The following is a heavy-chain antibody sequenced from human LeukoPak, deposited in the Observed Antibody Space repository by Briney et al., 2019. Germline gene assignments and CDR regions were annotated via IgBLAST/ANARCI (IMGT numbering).Heavy chain of an antibody. Sequence: SVKVSCKASGGTFISYAISWVRQAPGQGLEWMGGIIPIFGTANYAQKFQGRVTITADESTSTAYMELSSLRSEDTAVYYCASGHVDTAMVTFDYWGQGTLVTVSS. V-gene: IGHV1-69*13. CDR3: ASGHVDTAMVTFDY. J-gene: IGHJ4*02. D-gene: IGHD5-18*01. CDR1: GGTFISYA. CDR2: IIPIFGTA.